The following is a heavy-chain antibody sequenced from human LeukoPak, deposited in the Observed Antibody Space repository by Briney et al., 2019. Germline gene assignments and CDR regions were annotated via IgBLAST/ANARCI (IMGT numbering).Heavy chain of an antibody. Sequence: PGRSLRLSXAASGFTFSDYYMSWVRQAPGKGLEWVSFIRSRAYGATTEYAASVKGRFTISRDDSKSLAYLQMNSLKTEDTAVYYCSRADYYGSGSPISLDVWGKGTTVTVS. CDR2: IRSRAYGATT. D-gene: IGHD3-10*01. J-gene: IGHJ6*03. CDR1: GFTFSDYY. CDR3: SRADYYGSGSPISLDV. V-gene: IGHV3-49*04.